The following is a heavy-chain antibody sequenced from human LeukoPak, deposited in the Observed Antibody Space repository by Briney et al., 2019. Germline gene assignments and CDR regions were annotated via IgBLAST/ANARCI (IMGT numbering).Heavy chain of an antibody. J-gene: IGHJ4*02. CDR3: ARGFHDDYYFDY. D-gene: IGHD4-17*01. V-gene: IGHV1-2*02. CDR1: GYTLTGYY. Sequence: ASVKVSCKASGYTLTGYYMHWVRQAPGQGLEWMGWINPNSGGTKYVQKFQGRVSMTRDPSISTAYMELSRLRSDDTAVYYCARGFHDDYYFDYWGQGTLVTVSS. CDR2: INPNSGGT.